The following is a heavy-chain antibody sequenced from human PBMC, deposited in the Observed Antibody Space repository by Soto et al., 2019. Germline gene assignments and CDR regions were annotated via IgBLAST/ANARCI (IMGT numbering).Heavy chain of an antibody. CDR3: ERSDYGDYFDY. V-gene: IGHV4-34*01. CDR2: INHSGST. J-gene: IGHJ4*02. CDR1: GGSFSGYY. D-gene: IGHD4-17*01. Sequence: PSETLSLTCAVYGGSFSGYYWSWIRQPPGKGLEWIGEINHSGSTNYNPSLKSRVTISVDTSKNQFSLKLSSVTAADTAVYYCERSDYGDYFDYWGQGTLVTVSS.